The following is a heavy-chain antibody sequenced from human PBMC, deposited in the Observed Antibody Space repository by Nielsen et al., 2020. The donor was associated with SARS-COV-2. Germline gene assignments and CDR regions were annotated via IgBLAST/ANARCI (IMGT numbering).Heavy chain of an antibody. V-gene: IGHV3-48*02. D-gene: IGHD3-3*01. CDR1: GFTFSSYS. J-gene: IGHJ6*02. CDR2: ISSSSSTI. Sequence: GESLKISCAASGFTFSSYSMNWVRQAPGKGLEWVSYISSSSSTIYYADSVKGRFTISRDNAKNSLYLQMNSLRDEDTAVYYCARGGYSFGVVIGYYYGMDVWGQGTTVTVSS. CDR3: ARGGYSFGVVIGYYYGMDV.